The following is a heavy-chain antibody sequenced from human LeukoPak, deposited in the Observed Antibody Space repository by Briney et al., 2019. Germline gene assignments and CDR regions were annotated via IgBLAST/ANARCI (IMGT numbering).Heavy chain of an antibody. J-gene: IGHJ6*03. CDR2: IYYSGST. Sequence: SETLSLTCSVSGGSFSGSFYHWGWIRQPPGKGLEWIGSIYYSGSTYYNPSLKSRVTISLDTSKNQFSLKVSSVTAEDTAVYYCARGFSGFLVRGAQGDYMDVWGKGTTVTVSS. V-gene: IGHV4-39*07. CDR3: ARGFSGFLVRGAQGDYMDV. D-gene: IGHD3-10*01. CDR1: GGSFSGSFYH.